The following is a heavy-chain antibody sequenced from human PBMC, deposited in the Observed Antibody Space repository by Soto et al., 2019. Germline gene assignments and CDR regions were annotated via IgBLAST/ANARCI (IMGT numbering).Heavy chain of an antibody. J-gene: IGHJ4*02. CDR1: GYSISSSNW. V-gene: IGHV4-28*01. CDR2: IYYSGTT. Sequence: QVQLQESGPGLVKPSDTLSLTCAVSGYSISSSNWWGWIRQPPGKGLEWIGYIYYSGTTSYNPSLKSRVTMSVDTSKHQFALKLTSVTAVDTAVYYCARRAIQGPIDYWGQGTLVTVSS. CDR3: ARRAIQGPIDY.